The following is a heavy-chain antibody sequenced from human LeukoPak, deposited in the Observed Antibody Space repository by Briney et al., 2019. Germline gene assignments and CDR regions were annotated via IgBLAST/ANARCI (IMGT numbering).Heavy chain of an antibody. CDR3: AKNYGSGSYYYGMDV. V-gene: IGHV3-66*01. Sequence: GGSLRLSCAASGFTVSSNYMSWVRQAPGKGLEWVSVIYSGGSTYYADSVKGRFTVSRDDSKTTLYLQMNSLRPADTAVYYCAKNYGSGSYYYGMDVWGQGTTVTVSS. D-gene: IGHD3-10*01. CDR1: GFTVSSNY. CDR2: IYSGGST. J-gene: IGHJ6*02.